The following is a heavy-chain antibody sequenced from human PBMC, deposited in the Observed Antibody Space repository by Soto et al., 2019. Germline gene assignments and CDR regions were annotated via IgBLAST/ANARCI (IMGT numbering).Heavy chain of an antibody. V-gene: IGHV4-4*07. Sequence: PSETLSLTCTVSGASIRNYYSDWVRQPAGKGLEWIGRISINRTTNYNPPLKSRVTMSLDTSKKPISLKASSMTVSDTAVYSGGGVGHTVDYWGQGARVTVSS. CDR1: GASIRNYY. CDR3: GGVGHTVDY. D-gene: IGHD1-26*01. J-gene: IGHJ4*02. CDR2: ISINRTT.